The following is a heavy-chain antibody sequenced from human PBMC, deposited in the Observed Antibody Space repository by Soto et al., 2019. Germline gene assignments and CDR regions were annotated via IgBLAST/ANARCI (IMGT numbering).Heavy chain of an antibody. CDR3: ARVKGYCSGGSCYSDAFDI. D-gene: IGHD2-15*01. CDR1: GYTFTSYA. V-gene: IGHV1-3*01. J-gene: IGHJ3*02. CDR2: INAGNGNT. Sequence: GASVKVSCKASGYTFTSYAMHWVRQAPGQRLEWMGWINAGNGNTKYSQKFQGRVTITRDTSASTAYMELSSLRSEDTAVYYCARVKGYCSGGSCYSDAFDIWGQGTMVTVS.